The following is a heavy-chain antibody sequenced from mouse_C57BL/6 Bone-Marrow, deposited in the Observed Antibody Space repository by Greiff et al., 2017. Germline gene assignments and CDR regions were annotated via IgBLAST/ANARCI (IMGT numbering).Heavy chain of an antibody. V-gene: IGHV1-5*01. CDR1: GYTFTSYW. CDR2: IYPGNSDT. J-gene: IGHJ1*03. D-gene: IGHD1-1*01. CDR3: TIYYYGSSGRYWYFGV. Sequence: VQLQQSGTVLARPGASVKMSCKTSGYTFTSYWMHWVKQRPGQGLEWIGAIYPGNSDTSYNQKFKGKAKLTAVTSASTAYMELSSLTNEDSAVYYCTIYYYGSSGRYWYFGVWGTGTTVTVSS.